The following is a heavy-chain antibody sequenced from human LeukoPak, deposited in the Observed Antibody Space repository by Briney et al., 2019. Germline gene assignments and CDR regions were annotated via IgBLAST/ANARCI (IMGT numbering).Heavy chain of an antibody. CDR3: ARGEYDLLGDY. V-gene: IGHV1-18*01. D-gene: IGHD3-10*01. J-gene: IGHJ4*02. CDR1: GYTFSSHS. Sequence: VASVKVSCKTSGYTFSSHSMNWVRQAPGQGLEWLGWISPYNGNTKYAQKIQGRATMTTDTSTSTAYLELRSLRSDDTAVYYCARGEYDLLGDYWGQGTLVTVSS. CDR2: ISPYNGNT.